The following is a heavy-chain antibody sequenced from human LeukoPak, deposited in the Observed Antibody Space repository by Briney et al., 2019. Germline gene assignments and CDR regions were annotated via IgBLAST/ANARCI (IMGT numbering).Heavy chain of an antibody. V-gene: IGHV3-23*01. CDR3: ARVTSDSSGFAYYFDF. D-gene: IGHD3-22*01. CDR1: GFTFSSYG. CDR2: MSGSAGST. J-gene: IGHJ4*02. Sequence: GGSLRLSCAASGFTFSSYGMSWVRQAPGKGLEWVSGMSGSAGSTSYADSVKGRFTISRDNSKNTLYLQMSSLRAGDTAVYYCARVTSDSSGFAYYFDFWGQGTLVTVSS.